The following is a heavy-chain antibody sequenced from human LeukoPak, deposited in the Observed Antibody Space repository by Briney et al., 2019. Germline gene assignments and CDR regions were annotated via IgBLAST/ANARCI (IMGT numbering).Heavy chain of an antibody. V-gene: IGHV4-39*01. CDR1: GGSISGSSYY. CDR3: ARLRGAMTPVTSDFDY. Sequence: TSETLSLTCTVSGGSISGSSYYWACIRPPPGKGLEWIGSGFYSGSAYYNPYLKSRVTISVDTSRNQFSLNLSSVTAADTAGYYCARLRGAMTPVTSDFDYWGQGTLVTVSS. J-gene: IGHJ4*02. CDR2: GFYSGSA. D-gene: IGHD4-17*01.